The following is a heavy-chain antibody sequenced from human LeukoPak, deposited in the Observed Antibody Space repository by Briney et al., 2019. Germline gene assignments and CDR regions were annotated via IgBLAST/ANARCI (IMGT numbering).Heavy chain of an antibody. CDR2: IKQDGSEK. V-gene: IGHV3-7*01. J-gene: IGHJ6*03. D-gene: IGHD1-7*01. CDR3: ARASGTGTTFYYYYYMDV. Sequence: GGSLRLSCAASGFTFSSLSMNWVRQGPGKGLEWVASIKQDGSEKYYVDSVKGRFTISRDNSKNTLYLQMNSLRAEDTAVYYCARASGTGTTFYYYYYMDVWGKGTTVTVSS. CDR1: GFTFSSLS.